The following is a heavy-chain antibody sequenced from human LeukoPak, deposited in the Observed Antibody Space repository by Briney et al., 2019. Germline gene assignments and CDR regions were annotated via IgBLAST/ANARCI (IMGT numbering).Heavy chain of an antibody. CDR3: AKPGFSYCSSTSCQHFDY. D-gene: IGHD2-2*01. CDR1: GFTVIGYT. CDR2: ISSSGGST. J-gene: IGHJ4*02. Sequence: RRSLRLSCAASGFTVIGYTMSGVRQAPGKGLEWVSAISSSGGSTYYADSAKGRFTISRDNSKITLYLQMNSLRAEDTAVYYCAKPGFSYCSSTSCQHFDYWGQGTLVIVSS. V-gene: IGHV3-23*01.